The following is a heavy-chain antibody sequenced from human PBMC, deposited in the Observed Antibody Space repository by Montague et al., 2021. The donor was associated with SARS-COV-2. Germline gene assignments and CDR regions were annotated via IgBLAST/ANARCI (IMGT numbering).Heavy chain of an antibody. V-gene: IGHV3-48*03. CDR1: GFTFSSYE. D-gene: IGHD3-22*01. CDR3: ARDAYDYFDSRGLDY. CDR2: ISSSGSTI. Sequence: SLSLSWSASGFTFSSYEMNWVRQAPGKGLEWVSYISSSGSTIYYADSVKGRFTISRDNAKNSLYLQMNSLRAEDTAVYYCARDAYDYFDSRGLDYWGQGTLVTVSS. J-gene: IGHJ4*02.